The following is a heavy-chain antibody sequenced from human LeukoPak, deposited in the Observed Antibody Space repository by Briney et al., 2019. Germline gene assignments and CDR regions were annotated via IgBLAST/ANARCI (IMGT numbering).Heavy chain of an antibody. CDR1: GYSFTGYW. J-gene: IGHJ6*02. CDR3: ARLDSSGYYYYGMDV. V-gene: IGHV5-51*01. Sequence: GESLQISCRGSGYSFTGYWIGWVRQMPGKGVEWMGIINPGDSDTRYSTSFQGQVTNSADKSISTAYLQWSSLKASDTAMYYCARLDSSGYYYYGMDVGGQGTTVTVSS. D-gene: IGHD3-22*01. CDR2: INPGDSDT.